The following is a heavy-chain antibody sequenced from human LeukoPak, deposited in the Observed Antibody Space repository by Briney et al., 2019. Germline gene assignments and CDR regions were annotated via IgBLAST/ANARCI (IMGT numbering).Heavy chain of an antibody. CDR2: ISGSGGST. V-gene: IGHV3-23*01. D-gene: IGHD3-3*01. Sequence: GGSLRLSCAASGFTFSSYAMNWVGQAPGKGLEWVSAISGSGGSTYYADSVKGRFTISRDNSKNTLYLQMNSLRAEDTAVYYCAKDLSYDFWRALDYWGQGTLVTVSS. CDR3: AKDLSYDFWRALDY. CDR1: GFTFSSYA. J-gene: IGHJ4*02.